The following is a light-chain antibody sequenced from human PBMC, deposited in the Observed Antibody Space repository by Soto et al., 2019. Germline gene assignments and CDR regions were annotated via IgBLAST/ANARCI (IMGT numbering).Light chain of an antibody. CDR3: QHYNSYSEA. CDR2: GIS. V-gene: IGKV1-6*01. Sequence: AIQMTQSPSSLSASVGDRVTITCRASQGIGSDLGWYQQKPGKAPKVLIYGISSLQSGVPSRFSGSGSGTDFTLTISSLQPEDIATYYCQHYNSYSEAFGQGTKVDIK. J-gene: IGKJ1*01. CDR1: QGIGSD.